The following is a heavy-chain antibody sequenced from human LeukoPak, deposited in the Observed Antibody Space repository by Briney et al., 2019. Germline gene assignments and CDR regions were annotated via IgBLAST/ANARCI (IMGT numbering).Heavy chain of an antibody. Sequence: ASVKASCKASGYTFTGYYMHWVRQAPGQGLEWMGWINPNSGGTNYAQKFQGRVTMTRDTSISTAYMELSRLRSDDTAVYYCARGPFAAAALVEDYWGQGTLVTVSS. CDR2: INPNSGGT. CDR1: GYTFTGYY. CDR3: ARGPFAAAALVEDY. D-gene: IGHD6-13*01. J-gene: IGHJ4*02. V-gene: IGHV1-2*02.